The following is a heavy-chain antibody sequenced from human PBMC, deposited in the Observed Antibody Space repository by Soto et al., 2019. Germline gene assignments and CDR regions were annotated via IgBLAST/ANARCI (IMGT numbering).Heavy chain of an antibody. Sequence: EVQLVQSGAEVKKPGESLKISCKGSGYSFTSYWIGWVRQMPGKGLEWMGIIYPGDSDTRYSPSFQGQVTISADKSSSTAYLQGSSLKASDTARYYCARTAASGKYYYGVDVWGQGTTVTVSS. J-gene: IGHJ6*02. CDR3: ARTAASGKYYYGVDV. CDR2: IYPGDSDT. CDR1: GYSFTSYW. D-gene: IGHD6-13*01. V-gene: IGHV5-51*01.